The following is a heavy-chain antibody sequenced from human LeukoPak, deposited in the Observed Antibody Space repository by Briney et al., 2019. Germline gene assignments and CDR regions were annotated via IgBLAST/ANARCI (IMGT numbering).Heavy chain of an antibody. CDR2: ISSNGGST. J-gene: IGHJ4*02. CDR3: ARGRGLYCSSTSCSSFDY. V-gene: IGHV3-64*01. Sequence: GGSLRLSCAASGFTFSSYAMHWVRQAPGKGLEYVSAISSNGGSTYYANSVKGRFTISRDNSKNTLYHQMGSLRAEDMAVYYCARGRGLYCSSTSCSSFDYWGQGTLVTVSS. CDR1: GFTFSSYA. D-gene: IGHD2-2*01.